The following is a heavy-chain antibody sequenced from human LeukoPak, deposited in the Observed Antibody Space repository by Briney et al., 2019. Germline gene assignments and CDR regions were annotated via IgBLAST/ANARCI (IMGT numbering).Heavy chain of an antibody. D-gene: IGHD6-13*01. V-gene: IGHV4-59*01. Sequence: SETLSLTCTVSGGSISSYYWSWIRQPPGKGLEWIGYIYYSGSTNYNPSLKSRVTISVDTSKNQFSLKLSSVTAADTAVYYCARDPGYSSSWPYYYYYGMDVWGQGTTVAVSS. J-gene: IGHJ6*02. CDR2: IYYSGST. CDR3: ARDPGYSSSWPYYYYYGMDV. CDR1: GGSISSYY.